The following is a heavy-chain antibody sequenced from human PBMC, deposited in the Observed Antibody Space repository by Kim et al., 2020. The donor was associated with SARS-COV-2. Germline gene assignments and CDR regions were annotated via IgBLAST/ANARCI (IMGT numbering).Heavy chain of an antibody. CDR1: GFTFSSYG. CDR2: IWYDGSNK. J-gene: IGHJ4*02. CDR3: ARDLGYCSSTSCSSALDY. V-gene: IGHV3-33*01. Sequence: GGSLRLSCAASGFTFSSYGMHWVRQAPGKGLEWVAVIWYDGSNKYYADSVKGRFTISRDNSKNTLYLQMNSLRAEDTAVYYCARDLGYCSSTSCSSALDYWGQGTLVTVSS. D-gene: IGHD2-2*01.